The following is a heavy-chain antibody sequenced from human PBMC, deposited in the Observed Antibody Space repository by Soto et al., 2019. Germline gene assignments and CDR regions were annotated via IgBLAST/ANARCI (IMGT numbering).Heavy chain of an antibody. V-gene: IGHV3-11*01. J-gene: IGHJ6*02. CDR1: GFTFSDYY. D-gene: IGHD6-19*01. CDR3: AREYSSGWHTPYGMDV. Sequence: QVQLVESGGGLVKPGGSLRLSCAASGFTFSDYYISWIRQAPGKGLEWVSYISSSGSTIYYADSVKGRFTISRDNAKNSLYLQMNSLRAEDTAVYYCAREYSSGWHTPYGMDVWGQGTTVTVSS. CDR2: ISSSGSTI.